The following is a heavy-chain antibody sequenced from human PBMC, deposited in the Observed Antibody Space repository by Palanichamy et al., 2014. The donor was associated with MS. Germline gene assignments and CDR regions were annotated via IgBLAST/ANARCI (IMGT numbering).Heavy chain of an antibody. CDR1: GLTFSSYG. CDR2: ISYDGSNK. J-gene: IGHJ6*02. Sequence: PGRSLRLSCAASGLTFSSYGMHWVRQAPGKGLEWVAVISYDGSNKYYADSVKGRFTISRDNSKNTLYLQMNSLRAEDTAVYYCAKGNQAVAGTYYYYGMDVWGQGTTVTVSS. CDR3: AKGNQAVAGTYYYYGMDV. V-gene: IGHV3-30*18. D-gene: IGHD6-19*01.